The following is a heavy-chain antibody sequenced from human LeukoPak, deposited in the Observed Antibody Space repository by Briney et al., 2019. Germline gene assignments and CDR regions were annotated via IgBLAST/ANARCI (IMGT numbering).Heavy chain of an antibody. CDR1: GFTFSNYA. Sequence: GGSLRPSCAASGFTFSNYAMHWVRQAPGKGLEWVSLISSVGTYEYYADSVKGRFTIARDNSKNTLYLQLNSLRAEDTAVYYCARDSTYYYDSGSSGPHYFDNWGQGTLVTVSS. CDR2: ISSVGTYE. CDR3: ARDSTYYYDSGSSGPHYFDN. D-gene: IGHD3-10*01. J-gene: IGHJ4*02. V-gene: IGHV3-30*01.